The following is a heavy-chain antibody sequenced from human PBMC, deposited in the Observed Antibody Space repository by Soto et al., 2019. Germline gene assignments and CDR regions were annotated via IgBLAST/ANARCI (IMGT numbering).Heavy chain of an antibody. V-gene: IGHV3-15*07. CDR3: TTALYGLREAY. D-gene: IGHD2-15*01. J-gene: IGHJ4*02. CDR1: GFTFSNAC. CDR2: IKGKTDGETT. Sequence: GGSLRLSCAASGFTFSNACMNWVRQAPGKGLEWVGRIKGKTDGETTDYSAPVKGRFTISRDDSKNTQYLQMSSLKIDDTAIYYCTTALYGLREAYWGQGTLVTVSS.